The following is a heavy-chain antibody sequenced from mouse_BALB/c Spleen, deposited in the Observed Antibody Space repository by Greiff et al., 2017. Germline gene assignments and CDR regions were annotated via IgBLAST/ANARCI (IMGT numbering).Heavy chain of an antibody. V-gene: IGHV1-9*01. J-gene: IGHJ3*01. Sequence: QVQLQQSGAELMKPGASVKISCKATGYTFSSYWIEWVKQRPGHGLEWIGEILPGSGSTNYNEKFKGKATFTADTSSNTAYMQLSSLTSEDSAVYYCARGIYYDYEAWFAYWGQGTLVTVSA. D-gene: IGHD2-4*01. CDR3: ARGIYYDYEAWFAY. CDR1: GYTFSSYW. CDR2: ILPGSGST.